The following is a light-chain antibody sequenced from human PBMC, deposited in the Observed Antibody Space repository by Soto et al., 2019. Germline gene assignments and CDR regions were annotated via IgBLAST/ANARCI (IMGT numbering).Light chain of an antibody. V-gene: IGKV3-20*01. J-gene: IGKJ1*01. CDR3: QLYGNSLTWT. CDR2: GAS. Sequence: EIVLTQSPGTLFLSSGERATLSCRASQSLRTNYLAWYQQKPGQAPRLLIYGASSRATGIPDRFSGSGSGTDFTLTISRLEPEDFAVYFCQLYGNSLTWTFGHGTKVEIK. CDR1: QSLRTNY.